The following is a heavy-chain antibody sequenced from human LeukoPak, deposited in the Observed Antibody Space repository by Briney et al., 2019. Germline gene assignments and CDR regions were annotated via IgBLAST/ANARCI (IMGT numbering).Heavy chain of an antibody. CDR1: GGSISSGSYY. CDR3: ARGLLYGYSQRGGYYYYMDV. V-gene: IGHV4-61*02. J-gene: IGHJ6*03. CDR2: IYTSGST. Sequence: SETLSLTCTVSGGSISSGSYYWSWIRQPAGKGLEWIGRIYTSGSTNYNPSLKSRVTISVDTSKNQFSLKLSSVTAADTAVYYCARGLLYGYSQRGGYYYYMDVWGKGTTVTVSS. D-gene: IGHD5-18*01.